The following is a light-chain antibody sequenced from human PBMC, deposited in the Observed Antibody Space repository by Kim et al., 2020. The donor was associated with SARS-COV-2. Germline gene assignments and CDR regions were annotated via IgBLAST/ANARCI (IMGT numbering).Light chain of an antibody. V-gene: IGKV1-39*01. CDR3: QQSNSTPLT. CDR2: AAS. Sequence: ASVGDRVTISCRASQSISTNLNWYQQKSGKAPKLLIYAASSLQGGVPSRCSGSGSGTDFTLTISSLQPEDSATYYCQQSNSTPLTFGGGTRVDIK. CDR1: QSISTN. J-gene: IGKJ4*01.